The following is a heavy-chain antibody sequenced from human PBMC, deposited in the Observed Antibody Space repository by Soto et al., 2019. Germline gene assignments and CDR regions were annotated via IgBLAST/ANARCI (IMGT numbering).Heavy chain of an antibody. CDR2: IYYSGST. CDR3: ARENSGYDPTGSFDY. V-gene: IGHV4-30-4*01. J-gene: IGHJ4*02. D-gene: IGHD5-12*01. CDR1: GGSISSSSYY. Sequence: QVQLQESGPGLVKPSQTLSLTCTVSGGSISSSSYYWSWIRQPPGKGLEWIGYIYYSGSTYYNPSVKSRVTISVDTSKNQFYLKLNSVTAADTAVYYCARENSGYDPTGSFDYWGQGTLVTVSS.